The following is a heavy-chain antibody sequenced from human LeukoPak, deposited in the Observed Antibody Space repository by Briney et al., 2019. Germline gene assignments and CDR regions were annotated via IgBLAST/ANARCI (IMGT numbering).Heavy chain of an antibody. J-gene: IGHJ4*02. D-gene: IGHD4-17*01. CDR1: GVSISSGSYY. CDR3: ARHLGNDYGPYGKFDY. V-gene: IGHV4-39*01. Sequence: SETLSLTCTVSGVSISSGSYYWAWIRQPPGKGLEWIGSFFYSGNTYYNPSLKSRITISVDTSNNQFSLTLNSVTAADTAVYYCARHLGNDYGPYGKFDYWGQGTLVPSPQ. CDR2: FFYSGNT.